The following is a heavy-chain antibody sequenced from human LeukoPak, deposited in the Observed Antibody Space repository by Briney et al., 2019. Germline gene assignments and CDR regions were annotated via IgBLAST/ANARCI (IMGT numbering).Heavy chain of an antibody. V-gene: IGHV3-7*01. CDR1: GFSLSAYW. CDR3: ARWEARDTWVYDY. Sequence: GGSLRLSCAASGFSLSAYWMTWVRQAPGKGLEWVANIKQDGSKLSYVDSVKGRFTVSRDNAKNSLYLQMNSLRAEDTAVYYCARWEARDTWVYDYWGQGTLVTVSP. CDR2: IKQDGSKL. D-gene: IGHD1-26*01. J-gene: IGHJ4*02.